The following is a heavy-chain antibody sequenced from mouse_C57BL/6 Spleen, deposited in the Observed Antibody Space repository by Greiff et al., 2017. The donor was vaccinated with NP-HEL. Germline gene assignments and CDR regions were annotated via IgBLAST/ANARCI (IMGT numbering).Heavy chain of an antibody. CDR2: IDPSDSYT. CDR1: GYTFTSYW. V-gene: IGHV1-69*01. J-gene: IGHJ4*01. Sequence: VQLQQPGAELVMPGASVKLSCKASGYTFTSYWMHWVKQRPGQGLEWIGEIDPSDSYTNYNQKFKGKSTLTVDKSSSTAYMQLSSLTSEDSAVYYCARWTKDYDDAMDYWGQGTSVTVSS. CDR3: ARWTKDYDDAMDY. D-gene: IGHD2-4*01.